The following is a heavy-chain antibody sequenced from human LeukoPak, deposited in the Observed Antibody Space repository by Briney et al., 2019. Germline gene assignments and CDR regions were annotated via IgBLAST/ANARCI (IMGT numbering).Heavy chain of an antibody. Sequence: GASVKVSCKASGYTFTSYYMHWVRQAPGQGPEWMGIINPSGGSTSYAQKFQGRVTMTRDTSTSTVYMELSSLRSEDTAVYYCARDSYGGNSFDYWGQGTLVTVSS. CDR3: ARDSYGGNSFDY. J-gene: IGHJ4*02. D-gene: IGHD4-23*01. CDR1: GYTFTSYY. V-gene: IGHV1-46*01. CDR2: INPSGGST.